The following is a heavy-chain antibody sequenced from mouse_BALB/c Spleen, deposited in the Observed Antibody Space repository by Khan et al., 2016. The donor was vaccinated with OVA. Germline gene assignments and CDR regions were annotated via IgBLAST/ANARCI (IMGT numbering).Heavy chain of an antibody. Sequence: QVQLQQSGPELVRPGVSVKISCKGSGFTFTDYAMHWVKQSHAKSLEWIGLISTYSGNTNYNQKFKGKATMTVDKSSSTAYMELARSTSEDASNYYCARPSYDGYYDYWGQGTTLTVSA. V-gene: IGHV1S137*01. CDR1: GFTFTDYA. D-gene: IGHD2-3*01. J-gene: IGHJ2*01. CDR3: ARPSYDGYYDY. CDR2: ISTYSGNT.